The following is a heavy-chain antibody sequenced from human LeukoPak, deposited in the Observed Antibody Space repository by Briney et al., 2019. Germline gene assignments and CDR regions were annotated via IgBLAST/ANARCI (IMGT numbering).Heavy chain of an antibody. J-gene: IGHJ4*02. CDR1: GFTFSTSG. D-gene: IGHD3-16*02. CDR3: GTSVTFGGVIDTDYFDY. Sequence: TGGSLRLSCAASGFTFSTSGMSWVRQAPGKGLEWVSAISGSGGSTYYADSVKGRFTISRDNSKNTLYLQMNSLRAEDTAVYYCGTSVTFGGVIDTDYFDYWGQGTLVTVSS. V-gene: IGHV3-23*01. CDR2: ISGSGGST.